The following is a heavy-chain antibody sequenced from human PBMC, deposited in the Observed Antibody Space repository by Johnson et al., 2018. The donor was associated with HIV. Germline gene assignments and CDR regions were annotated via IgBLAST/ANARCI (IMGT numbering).Heavy chain of an antibody. V-gene: IGHV3-7*01. D-gene: IGHD2-15*01. CDR3: ARVWVVEVARGAFDI. J-gene: IGHJ3*02. CDR1: GFTFSSYG. CDR2: VKQDGSEK. Sequence: VHLVESGGGVVQPGRSLRLSCAASGFTFSSYGMHWVRQAPGKGLEWVANVKQDGSEKNYVDSVKGRFTISRDNAKNSMYLQMNSLRGEDTAVYYCARVWVVEVARGAFDIWGQGTMVTVSS.